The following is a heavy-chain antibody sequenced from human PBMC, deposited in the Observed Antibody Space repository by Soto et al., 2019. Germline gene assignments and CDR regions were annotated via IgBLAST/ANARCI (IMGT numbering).Heavy chain of an antibody. Sequence: ASVKVSCKASGYTSTGYYMHWVRQAPGQGLEWMGCINPNSGGTNYAQKFQGRVTMTRDTSISTAYMELSRLRSDDTAVYYCARGSVARAVMDVWGQGTTVIVSS. V-gene: IGHV1-2*02. CDR1: GYTSTGYY. CDR2: INPNSGGT. J-gene: IGHJ6*02. D-gene: IGHD6-19*01. CDR3: ARGSVARAVMDV.